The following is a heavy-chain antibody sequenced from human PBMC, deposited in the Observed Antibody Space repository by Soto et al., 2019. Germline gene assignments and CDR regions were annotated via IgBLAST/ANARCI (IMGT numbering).Heavy chain of an antibody. V-gene: IGHV4-39*01. CDR1: GGSISSSSYY. J-gene: IGHJ4*02. CDR2: IYYSGST. D-gene: IGHD5-12*01. Sequence: QLQLQESGPGLVKPSETLSLTCTVSGGSISSSSYYWGWIRQPPGKGLEWIGSIYYSGSTYYNPSLKSRVTISVDTSKNQFSLKLSSVTAADTAVYYCARQPWGSGYDGTLEVYFDYWGQGTLVTVSS. CDR3: ARQPWGSGYDGTLEVYFDY.